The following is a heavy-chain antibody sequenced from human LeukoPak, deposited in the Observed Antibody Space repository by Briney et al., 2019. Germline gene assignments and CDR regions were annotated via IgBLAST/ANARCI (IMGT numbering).Heavy chain of an antibody. D-gene: IGHD3-9*01. CDR2: ISGSGGST. J-gene: IGHJ3*02. V-gene: IGHV3-23*01. CDR3: AEVDDAYDILTGFPGRAFDI. CDR1: GFTFSSYA. Sequence: QPGGSLRLSCAVSGFTFSSYAMSWVRQAPGKGLEWVSAISGSGGSTYYADSVKGRFTISRDNSKNTLYLQMNSLRAEDTAVYYCAEVDDAYDILTGFPGRAFDIWGQGTMVTVSS.